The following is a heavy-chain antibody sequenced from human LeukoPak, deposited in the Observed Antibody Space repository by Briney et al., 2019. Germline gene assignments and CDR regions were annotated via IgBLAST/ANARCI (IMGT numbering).Heavy chain of an antibody. D-gene: IGHD6-19*01. V-gene: IGHV3-30*18. Sequence: GGSLRLSCAASGFTFSSSAMHWVRQAPGKGLEWVAVISYDESNKYYADSVKGRFTISRDNAKNSLYLQMNSLRAEDTAVYYCAKDIEADSGWDFDYWGQGTLVTVSS. J-gene: IGHJ4*02. CDR3: AKDIEADSGWDFDY. CDR2: ISYDESNK. CDR1: GFTFSSSA.